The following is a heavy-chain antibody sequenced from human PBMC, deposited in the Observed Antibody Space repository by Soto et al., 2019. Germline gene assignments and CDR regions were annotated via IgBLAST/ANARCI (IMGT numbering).Heavy chain of an antibody. CDR3: AEAGRATVTGLWHFDS. V-gene: IGHV3-33*06. CDR2: IWYDGSQK. J-gene: IGHJ4*02. Sequence: QVQLEESGGGVVQPGRSLRLSCEASGFTFNTYSMHWVRQPPGKGLEWLAAIWYDGSQKYYADSVKGRFIISRDNAKKTLQLEMNTRRAEDTVVYYCAEAGRATVTGLWHFDSWGQGTLVTVSS. D-gene: IGHD4-17*01. CDR1: GFTFNTYS.